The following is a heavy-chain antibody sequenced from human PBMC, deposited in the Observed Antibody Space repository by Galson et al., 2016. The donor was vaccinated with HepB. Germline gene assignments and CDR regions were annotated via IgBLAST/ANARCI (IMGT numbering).Heavy chain of an antibody. Sequence: SLRLSCAASGFTFSNYAMSWVRQAPGKGLEWVSSINIGGDSTYYADSVKGRFTISRDNSKNTLCLQMNSLRAEDTAVYFCAKGHSQTYYYYYGMDVWGQGTLVTVSS. CDR2: INIGGDST. D-gene: IGHD1-26*01. CDR1: GFTFSNYA. CDR3: AKGHSQTYYYYYGMDV. V-gene: IGHV3-23*01. J-gene: IGHJ6*02.